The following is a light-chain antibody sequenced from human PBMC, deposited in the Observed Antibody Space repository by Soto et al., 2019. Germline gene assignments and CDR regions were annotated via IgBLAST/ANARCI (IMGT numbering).Light chain of an antibody. CDR1: GSDIGNYDY. CDR2: EVT. Sequence: QSALTQPPSASGSPGQSVTISCTGTGSDIGNYDYVSWYQQYPGKAPKLMIYEVTKRPSGVPDRISGSKSGNTASLTISGLQTEYEADYYCSSYAGSPWLFGGGTKVTVL. V-gene: IGLV2-8*01. CDR3: SSYAGSPWL. J-gene: IGLJ3*02.